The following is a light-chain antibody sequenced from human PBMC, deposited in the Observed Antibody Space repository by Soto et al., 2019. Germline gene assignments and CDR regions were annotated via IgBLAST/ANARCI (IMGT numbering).Light chain of an antibody. Sequence: EIVMTQSPATLSVSPMEMATLSFMASQSVSSTYFAWYQQKPGQAPRLLIYDASNRATGIPARFGGSGSGTDFTLTISSLEPEDFAVYYCQQRSNWPSITFGQGARLEIK. CDR3: QQRSNWPSIT. CDR2: DAS. V-gene: IGKV3-11*01. CDR1: QSVSSTY. J-gene: IGKJ5*01.